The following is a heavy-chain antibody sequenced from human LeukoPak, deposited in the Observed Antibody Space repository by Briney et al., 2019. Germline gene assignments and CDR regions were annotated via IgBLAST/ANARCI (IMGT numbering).Heavy chain of an antibody. CDR2: IYSGGST. D-gene: IGHD2-21*01. J-gene: IGHJ3*02. CDR3: ARDLSILDAFDI. Sequence: GGSLRLSCAASGLTVSSNYMSWVRQAPGKGLEWVSVIYSGGSTYYADSVKGRFTISRDNSKNTLYLQMNSLRAEDTAVYYCARDLSILDAFDIWGQGTMVTVSS. CDR1: GLTVSSNY. V-gene: IGHV3-66*01.